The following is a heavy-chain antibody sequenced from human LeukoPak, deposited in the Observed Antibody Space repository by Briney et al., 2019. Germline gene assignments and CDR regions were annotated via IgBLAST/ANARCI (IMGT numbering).Heavy chain of an antibody. J-gene: IGHJ4*02. CDR1: GSTVSSNY. Sequence: GGSLRLSCAASGSTVSSNYMSWVRQAPGKGLEWVSVIYSGGSTYYADSVKGRFTISRDNSKNTLYLQMNSLRSDDTAVYYCARLWAVERGIDYWGQGTLVTVSS. D-gene: IGHD3/OR15-3a*01. V-gene: IGHV3-53*05. CDR3: ARLWAVERGIDY. CDR2: IYSGGST.